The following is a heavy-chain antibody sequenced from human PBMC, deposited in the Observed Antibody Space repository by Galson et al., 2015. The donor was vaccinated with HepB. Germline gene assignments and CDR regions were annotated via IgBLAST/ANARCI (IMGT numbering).Heavy chain of an antibody. CDR2: IYSSGST. V-gene: IGHV3-53*01. J-gene: IGHJ4*02. CDR1: RFIVSRNY. Sequence: SLRLSCAASRFIVSRNYMSWVRQAPGKGLEWVSVIYSSGSTYYADSVKGRFTISRDNSKNTLYLQMNSLRAEDTAVYYCAGGYSISWFSGLGYWGQGTLVTVSS. D-gene: IGHD2-2*01. CDR3: AGGYSISWFSGLGY.